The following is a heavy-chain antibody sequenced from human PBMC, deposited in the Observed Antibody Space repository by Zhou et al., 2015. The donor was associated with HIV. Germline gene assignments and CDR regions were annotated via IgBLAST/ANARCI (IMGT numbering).Heavy chain of an antibody. J-gene: IGHJ4*02. CDR2: IIPIFGTA. CDR3: ARDCGADCYCGADCYSHYYFDY. CDR1: GGTFSSYA. D-gene: IGHD2-21*02. Sequence: QVQLVQSGAEVKKPGSSVKVSCKASGGTFSSYAISWVRQAPGQGLEWMGGIIPIFGTANYAQKFQGRVTITADESTSTAYMELSSLRSEDTAVYYCARDCGADCYCGADCYSHYYFDYWGQGTLVTVSS. V-gene: IGHV1-69*01.